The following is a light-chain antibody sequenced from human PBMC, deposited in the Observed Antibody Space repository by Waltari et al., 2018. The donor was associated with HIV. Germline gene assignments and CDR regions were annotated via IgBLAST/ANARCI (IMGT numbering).Light chain of an antibody. J-gene: IGLJ3*02. CDR1: SSDIGSYNR. CDR3: SSYTTRSTWV. CDR2: EVT. V-gene: IGLV2-18*02. Sequence: QSTLTQPPSVSGSLGQSVTIAYSGTSSDIGSYNRVSWYQQPPGTAPKLIIYEVTNRPSGFAVRFSGSKSGNTASLTISGLQAEDEADYYCSSYTTRSTWVFGGGTQLTVL.